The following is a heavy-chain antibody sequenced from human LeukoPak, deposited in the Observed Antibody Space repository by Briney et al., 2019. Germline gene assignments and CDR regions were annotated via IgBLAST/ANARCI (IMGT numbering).Heavy chain of an antibody. V-gene: IGHV3-7*01. D-gene: IGHD3-10*01. CDR2: LKQDGSEK. J-gene: IGHJ4*02. CDR3: ARDDGFYSASGIYQNYFDH. CDR1: AFTFSVYW. Sequence: PGGSLGLSCAASAFTFSVYWMSCVRQAPGKGLEWVANLKQDGSEKYYVDSVTGRFTISRDNAKNSLYLQMNSLRGEDTAVYYCARDDGFYSASGIYQNYFDHWGQGILVTVSP.